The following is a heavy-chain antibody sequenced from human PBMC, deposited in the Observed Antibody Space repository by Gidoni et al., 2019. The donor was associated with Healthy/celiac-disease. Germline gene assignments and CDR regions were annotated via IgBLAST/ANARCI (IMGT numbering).Heavy chain of an antibody. CDR2: ISYDGSNK. D-gene: IGHD2-15*01. J-gene: IGHJ4*02. CDR1: GFTFSSYG. Sequence: QVQLVESGGGVVQPGRSLRLSCAASGFTFSSYGMHWVRQAPGTGLEWVAVISYDGSNKYYADSVKGRFTSSRDNSKNTLYLQMNSLRAEDTAVYYCAKERGWVVAARVLWGDYAYDYWGQGTLVTVSS. V-gene: IGHV3-30*18. CDR3: AKERGWVVAARVLWGDYAYDY.